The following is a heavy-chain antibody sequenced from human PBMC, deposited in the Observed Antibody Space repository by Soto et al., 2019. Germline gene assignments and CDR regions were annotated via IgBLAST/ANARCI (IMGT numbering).Heavy chain of an antibody. J-gene: IGHJ4*02. CDR2: IYYSGST. CDR3: AKYYDSDEDYFDY. V-gene: IGHV4-59*01. Sequence: SETLSLTCTVSGGSISSYYWSWIRQPPGKGLEWIGYIYYSGSTNYNPSLKSRVTISVDTSKNQFSLKLSSVTAADTAVYYCAKYYDSDEDYFDYWGQGNLVTVSS. CDR1: GGSISSYY. D-gene: IGHD3-3*01.